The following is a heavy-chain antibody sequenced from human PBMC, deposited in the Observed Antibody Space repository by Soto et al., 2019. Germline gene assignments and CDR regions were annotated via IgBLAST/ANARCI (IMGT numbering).Heavy chain of an antibody. J-gene: IGHJ6*02. D-gene: IGHD6-19*01. CDR2: IYYSGST. V-gene: IGHV4-59*01. CDR3: ARQSGSGWYQPFAYYYGMDV. CDR1: GGSISNYY. Sequence: SETLSLTCTVSGGSISNYYWSWIRQPPGKRLEWIGYIYYSGSTNYNPSLRSRVTISVDTSKNQFSLNLSSVTAADTAVYFCARQSGSGWYQPFAYYYGMDVWGQGTTVTVSS.